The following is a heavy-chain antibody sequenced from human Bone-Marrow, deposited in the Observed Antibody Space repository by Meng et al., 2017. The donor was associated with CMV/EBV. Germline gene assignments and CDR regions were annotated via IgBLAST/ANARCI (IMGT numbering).Heavy chain of an antibody. V-gene: IGHV5-51*01. J-gene: IGHJ6*02. Sequence: KVSCTGSRHSFTSYWIGWFRQKPGKGLEWMGIIYPGDSDSRYSPSFQGQVTISVDKSISTAYLQWSSLKASDTAMYYCARQAEKTAMLYGGGMDVWGQGPTVTVSS. D-gene: IGHD2-8*01. CDR3: ARQAEKTAMLYGGGMDV. CDR2: IYPGDSDS. CDR1: RHSFTSYW.